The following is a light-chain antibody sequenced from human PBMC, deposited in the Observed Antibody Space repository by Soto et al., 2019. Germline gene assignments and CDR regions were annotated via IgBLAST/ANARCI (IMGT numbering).Light chain of an antibody. CDR2: LNSDGSH. CDR1: SGHSSYA. CDR3: QTWGTGFLV. V-gene: IGLV4-69*02. Sequence: QPVLTQSPSASASLGASVKLTCTLSSGHSSYAIAWHQQLPEKGPRYLMKLNSDGSHCKGDGIPDRFSGSSSAAERYLIISSLQYEDEADYYCQTWGTGFLVFGGGTKVTVL. J-gene: IGLJ3*02.